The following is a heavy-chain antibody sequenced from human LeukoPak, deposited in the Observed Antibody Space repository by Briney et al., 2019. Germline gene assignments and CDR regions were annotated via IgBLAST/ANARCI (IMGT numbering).Heavy chain of an antibody. CDR1: GFTFSSYA. V-gene: IGHV3-23*01. D-gene: IGHD2-21*02. Sequence: PGGSLRLSCAASGFTFSSYAMSWVRQAPGKGLEWVSAISGSGGSTYYADSVKGRFTISRDNSKNTLYLQMNSLRAEDTAVYYCAKTRMGGGGDCQKCYYYYYYMDVWGKGTTVTVSS. CDR2: ISGSGGST. J-gene: IGHJ6*03. CDR3: AKTRMGGGGDCQKCYYYYYYMDV.